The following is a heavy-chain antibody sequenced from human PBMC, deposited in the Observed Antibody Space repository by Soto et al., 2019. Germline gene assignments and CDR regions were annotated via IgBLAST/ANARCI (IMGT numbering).Heavy chain of an antibody. J-gene: IGHJ1*01. CDR1: GDSISVNTW. CDR3: AGLVGRGKFSRLQY. V-gene: IGHV4-4*02. Sequence: QVLLQESGPGLVKPSGTLSLTCDVSGDSISVNTWWSWVRQTPGKGLEWIGAILHSGSVNYNPSLKSRVTISIDKSKNQVSLRLSSMTAADTALYYCAGLVGRGKFSRLQYWGQGTLVTVSS. CDR2: ILHSGSV. D-gene: IGHD6-6*01.